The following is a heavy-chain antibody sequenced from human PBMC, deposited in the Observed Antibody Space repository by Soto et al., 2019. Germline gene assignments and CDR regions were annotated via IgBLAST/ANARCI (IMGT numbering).Heavy chain of an antibody. CDR1: GFTFRSYA. Sequence: QVQLVESGGGVVQPGRSLRLSCAASGFTFRSYAMHWVRQAPGKGLEWVAVISYDGSNKYYADSVKGRFTISRDNSKNTLYLQMNSLRAEDTAVYYCARSSSSWYNENFDYWGQGTLVTVSS. CDR2: ISYDGSNK. CDR3: ARSSSSWYNENFDY. J-gene: IGHJ4*02. V-gene: IGHV3-30-3*01. D-gene: IGHD6-13*01.